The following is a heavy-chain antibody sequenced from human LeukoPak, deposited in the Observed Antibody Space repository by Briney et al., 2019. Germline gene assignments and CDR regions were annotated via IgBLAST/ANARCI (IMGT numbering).Heavy chain of an antibody. CDR1: GYTFTSYY. J-gene: IGHJ3*02. CDR3: ARAIAAADAFDI. Sequence: ASVEVSCKASGYTFTSYYMHWVRQAPGQGLEWMGIINPSGGSTSYAQKFQGRVTMTRDTSTSTVYMELSSLRSEDTAVYYCARAIAAADAFDIWGQGTMVTVSS. D-gene: IGHD6-13*01. V-gene: IGHV1-46*03. CDR2: INPSGGST.